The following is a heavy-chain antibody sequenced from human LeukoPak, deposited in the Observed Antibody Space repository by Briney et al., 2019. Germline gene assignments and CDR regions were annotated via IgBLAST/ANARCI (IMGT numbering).Heavy chain of an antibody. CDR3: TTGYSLAAFDY. Sequence: GGSLRLSCAASGFTFSNAWMSWVRQAPGKGLERVGRIKSKTDGGTTDYAAPVKGRFTISRDDSKNTLYLQMNSLKTEDTAVYYCTTGYSLAAFDYWGQGTLVTVSS. V-gene: IGHV3-15*01. D-gene: IGHD5-18*01. CDR2: IKSKTDGGTT. CDR1: GFTFSNAW. J-gene: IGHJ4*02.